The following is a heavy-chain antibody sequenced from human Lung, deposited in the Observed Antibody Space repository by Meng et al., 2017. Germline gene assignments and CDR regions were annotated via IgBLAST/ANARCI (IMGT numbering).Heavy chain of an antibody. J-gene: IGHJ4*02. D-gene: IGHD4-11*01. V-gene: IGHV4-34*01. CDR3: ARGPTTMAHDFDY. Sequence: QKWVAGLLKPSEPLSLTCVVSGGSFSDYYWSWIRQPPGKGLEWIGEINHSGSTNYNPSLESRATISVDTSQNNLSLKLSSVTAADSAVYYCARGPTTMAHDFDYWGQGTLVTVSS. CDR2: INHSGST. CDR1: GGSFSDYY.